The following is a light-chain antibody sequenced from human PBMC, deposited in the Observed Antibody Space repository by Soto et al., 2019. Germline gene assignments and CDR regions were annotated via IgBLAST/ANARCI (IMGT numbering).Light chain of an antibody. CDR1: NIGSKS. Sequence: SYELTQPPSVSVAPGQTARITCGGDNIGSKSVHWYQQKPGQAPVVVVYDDSDRPSGIPERFSGSKSGITATLTISRVEVGDEADYYCQVWDGDNDHDVFGTGTKVTVL. CDR3: QVWDGDNDHDV. CDR2: DDS. V-gene: IGLV3-21*02. J-gene: IGLJ1*01.